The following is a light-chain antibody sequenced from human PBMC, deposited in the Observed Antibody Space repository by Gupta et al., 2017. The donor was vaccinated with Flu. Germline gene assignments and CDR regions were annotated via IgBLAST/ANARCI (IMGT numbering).Light chain of an antibody. CDR1: KVGEKY. Sequence: SYEVTQPPSVSVSPGQTATLTCSGDKVGEKYTCWYQQKPGQSPVLVIHQDIKRPSGIPERFSGSNSGNTATLTISGTQAMDEADYYCQAWDSSTWVFGGGTKLTVL. CDR3: QAWDSSTWV. CDR2: QDI. V-gene: IGLV3-1*01. J-gene: IGLJ3*02.